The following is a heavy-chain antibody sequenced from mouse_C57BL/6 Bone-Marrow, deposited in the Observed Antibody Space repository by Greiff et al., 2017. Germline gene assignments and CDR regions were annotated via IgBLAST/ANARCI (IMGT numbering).Heavy chain of an antibody. CDR2: IYPRSGNT. D-gene: IGHD2-1*01. J-gene: IGHJ4*01. CDR1: GYTFTSYG. V-gene: IGHV1-81*01. Sequence: QVQLQQSGAELARPGASVKLSCKASGYTFTSYGISWVKQRTGQGLEWIGEIYPRSGNTNYNEKFKGKATLTADKSSSTAYMELRSLTSEDPGVYFCARVGNYNYYAMDYWGQGTSVTVSS. CDR3: ARVGNYNYYAMDY.